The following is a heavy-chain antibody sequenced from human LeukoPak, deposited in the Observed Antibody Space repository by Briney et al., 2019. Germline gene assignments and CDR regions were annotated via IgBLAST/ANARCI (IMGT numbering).Heavy chain of an antibody. V-gene: IGHV1-2*02. CDR2: INPNSGGT. CDR3: ASRGGDYSNYDYYYYYMDV. CDR1: GYTFTGYY. D-gene: IGHD4-11*01. Sequence: ASVKVSCKASGYTFTGYYMHWVRQAPGQGLEWMGWINPNSGGTNYAQKFQGRVTMTRDTSISTAYMELSRLRSDDTAVYYCASRGGDYSNYDYYYYYMDVWGKGTTVTVFS. J-gene: IGHJ6*03.